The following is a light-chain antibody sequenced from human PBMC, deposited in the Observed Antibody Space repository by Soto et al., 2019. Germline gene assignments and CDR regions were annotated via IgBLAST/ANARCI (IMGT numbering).Light chain of an antibody. CDR2: GAS. V-gene: IGKV3-20*01. Sequence: EIVLTQSPGTLSLSPGERATLSCRASQSVSSSYLAWYQQKPGQAPRLLIYGASSRATGIPYRFSGSGSGTDFTLTISRLEPEDFAGYYCQQYGSSLCTFGQGTKVEIK. J-gene: IGKJ1*01. CDR3: QQYGSSLCT. CDR1: QSVSSSY.